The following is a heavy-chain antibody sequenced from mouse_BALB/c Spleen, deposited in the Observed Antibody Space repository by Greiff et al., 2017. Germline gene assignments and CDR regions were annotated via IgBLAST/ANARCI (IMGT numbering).Heavy chain of an antibody. Sequence: EVMLVESGPGLVKPSQSLSLTCTVTGYSITSDYAWNWIRQFPGNKLEWMGYISYSGSTSYNPSLKSRISITRDTSKNQFFLQLNSVTTEDTATYYCARPYYGSSRYWYFDVWGAGTTVTVSS. J-gene: IGHJ1*01. CDR1: GYSITSDYA. D-gene: IGHD1-1*01. V-gene: IGHV3-2*02. CDR2: ISYSGST. CDR3: ARPYYGSSRYWYFDV.